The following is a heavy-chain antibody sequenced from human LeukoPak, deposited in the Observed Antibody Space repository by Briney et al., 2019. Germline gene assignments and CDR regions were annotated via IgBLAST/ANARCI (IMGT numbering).Heavy chain of an antibody. Sequence: GGSLRLSCVASGFTLSSYTLNWVRRAPGKGLEWVSVISRRGDTKYYADFVKGRFTISRDNSKNTVFLQMNSLRADDTATYYCAKGGDVAVVPAAGPYYAMDVWGQGTTVTVSS. CDR1: GFTLSSYT. D-gene: IGHD2-2*01. J-gene: IGHJ6*02. V-gene: IGHV3-23*01. CDR2: ISRRGDTK. CDR3: AKGGDVAVVPAAGPYYAMDV.